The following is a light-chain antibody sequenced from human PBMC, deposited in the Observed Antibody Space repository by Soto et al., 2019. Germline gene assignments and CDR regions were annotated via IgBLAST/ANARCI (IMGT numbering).Light chain of an antibody. CDR1: QSVSSTS. J-gene: IGKJ5*01. V-gene: IGKV3-20*01. CDR2: GAS. CDR3: QHYVTSSIT. Sequence: EVVLTQSPGTLSLSPGERVTILCLASQSVSSTSLAWYLQKPGQTPRLLIYGASSRATGTPDRISGGGSGTHFTLTISRLEPEDFAVYYCQHYVTSSITFGQGTRLEIK.